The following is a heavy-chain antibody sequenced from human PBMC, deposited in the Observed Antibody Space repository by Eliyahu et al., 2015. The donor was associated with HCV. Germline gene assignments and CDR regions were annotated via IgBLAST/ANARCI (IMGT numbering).Heavy chain of an antibody. CDR1: GASINSGNYY. V-gene: IGHV4-39*02. J-gene: IGHJ3*01. D-gene: IGHD3-22*01. CDR3: ATGLSHYQDSLF. Sequence: QLQLQESGPGLVKPSETLSLTCIVSGASINSGNYYWGWLRQTPGKGLEWIATIYYNGNTFYNPSLKSRVTISVDTSKNHFSLKVTSVTPTDTAVYYCATGLSHYQDSLFWGQGTMVTVSS. CDR2: IYYNGNT.